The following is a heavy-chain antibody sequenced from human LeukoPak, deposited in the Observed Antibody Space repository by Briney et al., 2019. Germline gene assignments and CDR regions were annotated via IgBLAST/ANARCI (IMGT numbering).Heavy chain of an antibody. V-gene: IGHV3-23*01. J-gene: IGHJ4*02. CDR1: GFTFSSYG. CDR2: ISGSGGST. CDR3: AKDGLNRLPPTDY. D-gene: IGHD2-21*02. Sequence: QTGGSLRLSCAASGFTFSSYGMSWVRQAPGKGLEWVSAISGSGGSTYYADSVKGRFTISRDNSKNTLYLQMNSLRAEDTAVYYCAKDGLNRLPPTDYWGQGTLVTVSS.